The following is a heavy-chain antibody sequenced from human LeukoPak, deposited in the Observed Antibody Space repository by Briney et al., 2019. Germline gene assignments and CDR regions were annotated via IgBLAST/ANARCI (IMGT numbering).Heavy chain of an antibody. CDR3: ARALYGSAFAIGY. J-gene: IGHJ4*02. V-gene: IGHV1-46*01. D-gene: IGHD6-19*01. Sequence: VASVKVSCKASGYTFSNYYIHWVRQAPGQGLEWMGIINPSGGSTSYAQKFQGRVTTTTDTSMPTVYMELSSLRSEDTAVYHCARALYGSAFAIGYWGQGTLVTVSS. CDR2: INPSGGST. CDR1: GYTFSNYY.